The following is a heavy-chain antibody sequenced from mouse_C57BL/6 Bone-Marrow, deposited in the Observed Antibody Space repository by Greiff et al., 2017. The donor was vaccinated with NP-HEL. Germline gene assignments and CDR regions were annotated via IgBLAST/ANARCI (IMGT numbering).Heavy chain of an antibody. J-gene: IGHJ3*01. V-gene: IGHV5-6*02. CDR2: ISSGGSYT. Sequence: EVKLMESGGDLVKPGGSLKLSCAASGFTFSSYGMSWVRQTPDKRLEWVATISSGGSYTYYPDSVKGRFTITRDNAKNPLYLHMSSLKSEDTSMYYCARRYYGSSYPFAYWGQGTLVTVSA. D-gene: IGHD1-1*01. CDR1: GFTFSSYG. CDR3: ARRYYGSSYPFAY.